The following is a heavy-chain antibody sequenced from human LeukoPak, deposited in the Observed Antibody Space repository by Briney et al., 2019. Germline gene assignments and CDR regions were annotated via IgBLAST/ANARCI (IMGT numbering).Heavy chain of an antibody. CDR2: INPSDSYT. J-gene: IGHJ5*02. Sequence: GESLKISCKGSGYSFTNYWISWVRQMPGKGLEWLGKINPSDSYTNYNPSFQGHVTISADKSISTVCLQWNSLQASDTAMYYCARHRGHNWFDPWGQGTLVTVSS. D-gene: IGHD1-14*01. CDR3: ARHRGHNWFDP. CDR1: GYSFTNYW. V-gene: IGHV5-10-1*01.